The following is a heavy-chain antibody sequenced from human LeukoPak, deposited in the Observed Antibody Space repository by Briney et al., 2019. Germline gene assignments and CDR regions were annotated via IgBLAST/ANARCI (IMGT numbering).Heavy chain of an antibody. D-gene: IGHD6-25*01. Sequence: GRSLRLSCAAPGFTFDDYAMHWVRQAPGKGLEWVSGISWNSGSIGYADSVKGRFTISRDNAKNSLYLQMNSLRAEDTALYYCAKDRSGRSSYYYYMDVWGKGTTVTVSS. CDR1: GFTFDDYA. CDR3: AKDRSGRSSYYYYMDV. J-gene: IGHJ6*03. V-gene: IGHV3-9*01. CDR2: ISWNSGSI.